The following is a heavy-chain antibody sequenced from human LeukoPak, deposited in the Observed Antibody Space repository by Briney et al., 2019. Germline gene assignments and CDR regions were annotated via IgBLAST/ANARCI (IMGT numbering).Heavy chain of an antibody. J-gene: IGHJ3*02. CDR1: GYTFTGYY. CDR3: ARSSGSYSMDAFDI. D-gene: IGHD1-26*01. V-gene: IGHV1-2*02. CDR2: MNPNSGGT. Sequence: GASVQVSCKASGYTFTGYYMHWVRQAPGQGLEWMGWMNPNSGGTNYAQKFQGRVTMTRDTSSSTAYMDLSRLRSDDTAIYYCARSSGSYSMDAFDIWGQGTMVTVSS.